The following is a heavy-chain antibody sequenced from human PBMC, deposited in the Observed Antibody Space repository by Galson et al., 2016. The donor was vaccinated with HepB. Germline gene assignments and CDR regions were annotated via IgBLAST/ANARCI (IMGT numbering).Heavy chain of an antibody. CDR3: ARGADTPMPLGGWFDL. V-gene: IGHV1-69*13. J-gene: IGHJ5*02. Sequence: SVKVSCKASGSTFSSYAISWVRQAPGQRLEWMGGIIPFVFTPAYPQKFQGRVTLTADESTSTAYMELSSLRSEDTAVYYCARGADTPMPLGGWFDLWGQGTLVTVSS. CDR2: IIPFVFTP. CDR1: GSTFSSYA. D-gene: IGHD5-18*01.